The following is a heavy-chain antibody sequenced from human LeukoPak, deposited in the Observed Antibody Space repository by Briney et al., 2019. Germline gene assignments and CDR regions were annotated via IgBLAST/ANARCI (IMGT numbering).Heavy chain of an antibody. Sequence: GGSLRLSCAASGFTFSSYSMNWVRQAPGKGLEWVSSISSSSSYIYYADSVKGRFTISRDNAKNSLYLQMNSLRAEDTAVCYCARDWNPYDFWSGFAREMDVWGQGTTVTVSS. CDR1: GFTFSSYS. CDR2: ISSSSSYI. J-gene: IGHJ6*02. V-gene: IGHV3-21*01. CDR3: ARDWNPYDFWSGFAREMDV. D-gene: IGHD3-3*01.